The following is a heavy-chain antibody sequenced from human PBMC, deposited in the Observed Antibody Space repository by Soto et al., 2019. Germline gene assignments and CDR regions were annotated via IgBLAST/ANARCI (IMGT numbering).Heavy chain of an antibody. CDR1: GFTFSNYA. V-gene: IGHV3-30*18. CDR3: AKDEGDAQDYYYGMDV. D-gene: IGHD3-16*01. J-gene: IGHJ6*02. Sequence: QVQLVESGGGVVQPGRSLRLSCAASGFTFSNYAMHWVRQAPGKGLEWVAVISYDGSNKYYADSVKGRFTISRDNSKNTLYLQMNSRRAEDTAVYYCAKDEGDAQDYYYGMDVWGQGTTVTVSS. CDR2: ISYDGSNK.